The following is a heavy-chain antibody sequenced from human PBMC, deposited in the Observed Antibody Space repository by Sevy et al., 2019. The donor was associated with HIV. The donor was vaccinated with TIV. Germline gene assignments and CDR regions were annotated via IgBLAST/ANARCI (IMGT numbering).Heavy chain of an antibody. CDR1: GYTFTSYR. Sequence: ASVKVSCKASGYTFTSYRIYWVRQAPGQGLESMGWISAHNGDTNYAQKFQGRVTMITDTSTTTAYMDLRSLRSDDTALYYCARAYCSGGRCYFLAYWGQGTLVTVSS. D-gene: IGHD2-15*01. CDR2: ISAHNGDT. CDR3: ARAYCSGGRCYFLAY. J-gene: IGHJ4*02. V-gene: IGHV1-18*01.